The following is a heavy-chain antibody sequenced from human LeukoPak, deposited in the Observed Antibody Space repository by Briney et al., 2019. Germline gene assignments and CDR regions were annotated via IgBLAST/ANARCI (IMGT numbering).Heavy chain of an antibody. CDR1: GGSISSYY. CDR2: ISYSGST. J-gene: IGHJ4*02. CDR3: ARVPNYYDSSGYRRNINFDY. D-gene: IGHD3-22*01. Sequence: PSETLSLTCTVSGGSISSYYWSWIRQPPGKGLEWIGYISYSGSTNYNPSLKSRVTISVDMSKNQCSLKLSAVTAADTAVYYCARVPNYYDSSGYRRNINFDYWGQGTLVTVSS. V-gene: IGHV4-59*01.